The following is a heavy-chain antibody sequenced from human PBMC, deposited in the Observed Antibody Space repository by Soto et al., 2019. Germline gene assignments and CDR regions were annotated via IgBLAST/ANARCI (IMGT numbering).Heavy chain of an antibody. CDR1: GDSVTTYY. V-gene: IGHV4-59*02. D-gene: IGHD6-6*01. CDR2: IYYSRSP. CDR3: ARGEYTSAGRDSWFDP. J-gene: IGHJ5*02. Sequence: PSETLSLTCTVSGDSVTTYYWSWIRQPPGKGLEWIGYIYYSRSPSYNPSIKSRVTMSLDTSKNQLSLKLSSATAADTAVYYCARGEYTSAGRDSWFDPWGQGTLVTVSS.